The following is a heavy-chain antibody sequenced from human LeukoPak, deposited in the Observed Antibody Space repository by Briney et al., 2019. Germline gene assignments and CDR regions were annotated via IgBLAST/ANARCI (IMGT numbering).Heavy chain of an antibody. J-gene: IGHJ4*02. CDR1: GYTFINHD. CDR2: ISAYNGNT. Sequence: GASVKVACKASGYTFINHDIDWFRQAAGQGLEWMGWISAYNGNTNYAQKLQGRVTMTTDTSTSTAYMELRSLRSDDTAVYYCARAGGVLGYFDYWGQGALVTVSS. CDR3: ARAGGVLGYFDY. D-gene: IGHD3-10*01. V-gene: IGHV1-18*01.